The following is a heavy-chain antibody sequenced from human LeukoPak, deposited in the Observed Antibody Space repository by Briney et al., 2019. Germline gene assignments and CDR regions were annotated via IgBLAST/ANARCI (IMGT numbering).Heavy chain of an antibody. CDR1: GGSFSGYY. CDR3: ARQGGSYAY. D-gene: IGHD1-26*01. V-gene: IGHV4-34*01. CDR2: INHSGST. Sequence: SETLSLTCAVYGGSFSGYYWSWIRQPPGKGLEWIGEINHSGSTNYNPSLKSRVTISVDTSKNQFSLKLSSVTAADTAVYYCARQGGSYAYWGQGTLVTVSS. J-gene: IGHJ4*02.